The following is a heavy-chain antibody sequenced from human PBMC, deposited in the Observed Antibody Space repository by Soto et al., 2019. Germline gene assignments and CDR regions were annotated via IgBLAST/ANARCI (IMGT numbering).Heavy chain of an antibody. J-gene: IGHJ4*02. D-gene: IGHD6-13*01. CDR2: VYNSGSA. V-gene: IGHV4-59*01. Sequence: SETLSLTCTVSGGSISSNYWTWIRQPPGKGLEWIGYVYNSGSANYNPSLKSRVTISEDTSKSQFSLEVNSMTAADTAVYYCARYRREAVAGYTLDNWGQGILVTVSS. CDR1: GGSISSNY. CDR3: ARYRREAVAGYTLDN.